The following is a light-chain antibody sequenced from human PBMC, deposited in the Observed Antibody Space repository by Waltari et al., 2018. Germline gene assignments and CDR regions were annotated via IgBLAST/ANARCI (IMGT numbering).Light chain of an antibody. CDR1: SSDIGAYNF. Sequence: QSALTQPASVSGSPGQSITISCTGTSSDIGAYNFVSWYQKHPGKAPKVMIYGVNNRPSVVSSRFSGSKSGNTASLTISGLQAEDEADYYCSSYTTGSTRYVFGSGTKVTVL. CDR3: SSYTTGSTRYV. V-gene: IGLV2-14*03. J-gene: IGLJ1*01. CDR2: GVN.